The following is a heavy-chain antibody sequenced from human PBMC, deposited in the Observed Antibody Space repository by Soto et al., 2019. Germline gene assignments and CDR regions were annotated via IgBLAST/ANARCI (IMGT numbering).Heavy chain of an antibody. D-gene: IGHD3-10*01. V-gene: IGHV4-39*01. Sequence: SETLSLTCTVSGGSISSSSYYWGWIRQPPGKGLEWIGSIYYSGSTYYNPSLKSRVTISVDTSKNQFSLKLSSVTAADTAVYYCARNVLRTYYYGSGSYQQTWYFDYWGQGTLVTVSS. CDR1: GGSISSSSYY. CDR3: ARNVLRTYYYGSGSYQQTWYFDY. J-gene: IGHJ4*02. CDR2: IYYSGST.